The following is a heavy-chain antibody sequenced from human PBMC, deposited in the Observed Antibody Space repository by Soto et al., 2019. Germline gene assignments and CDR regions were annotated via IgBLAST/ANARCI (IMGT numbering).Heavy chain of an antibody. CDR1: GFTFSSYW. D-gene: IGHD3-3*01. CDR3: AREVYDFWSGYYMYYYGMDV. J-gene: IGHJ6*02. V-gene: IGHV3-74*01. Sequence: EVQLVESGGGLVQPGGSLRLSCAASGFTFSSYWMHWVRQAPGKGLVWVSRINSDGSSTSYADSVKGRFTISRDNAKNTLYLQMNSLRAEDTAVYYCAREVYDFWSGYYMYYYGMDVWGQGNTVTVSS. CDR2: INSDGSST.